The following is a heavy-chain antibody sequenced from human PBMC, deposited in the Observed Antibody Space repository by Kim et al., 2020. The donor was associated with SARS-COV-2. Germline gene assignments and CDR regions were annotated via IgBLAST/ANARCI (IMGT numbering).Heavy chain of an antibody. J-gene: IGHJ4*02. D-gene: IGHD6-19*01. Sequence: YNPSLKSRVTISVDTSKNQFSLKLSSVTAADTAVYYCARGVAVADPFDYWGQGTLVTVSS. CDR3: ARGVAVADPFDY. V-gene: IGHV4-34*01.